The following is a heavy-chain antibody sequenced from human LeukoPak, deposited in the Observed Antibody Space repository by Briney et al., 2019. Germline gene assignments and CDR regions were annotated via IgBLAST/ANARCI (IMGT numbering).Heavy chain of an antibody. CDR2: INHSGST. CDR3: ARGRGVRGSYSS. CDR1: GGSFSGYY. J-gene: IGHJ4*02. V-gene: IGHV4-34*01. D-gene: IGHD1-26*01. Sequence: SETLSLTCAVYGGSFSGYYWSWIRQPPGKGLEWIGEINHSGSTNYNPSLKSRVTISVDTSKNQFSLKLSSVTAADTAVYYCARGRGVRGSYSSWGQGTLVTVSS.